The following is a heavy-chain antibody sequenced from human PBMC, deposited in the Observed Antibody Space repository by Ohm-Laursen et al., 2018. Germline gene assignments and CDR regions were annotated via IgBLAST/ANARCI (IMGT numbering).Heavy chain of an antibody. V-gene: IGHV3-7*01. Sequence: GSLRLSCAASGFTFSSFWMSWFRQAPGKGLEWVANINQDGSDTYYVDSVKCRFTISRDNAKNSLYLQMDSLRAEDTAIYYCARNRVTVDGGGQGTLVTVSS. J-gene: IGHJ4*02. CDR3: ARNRVTVDG. CDR2: INQDGSDT. CDR1: GFTFSSFW. D-gene: IGHD2-21*02.